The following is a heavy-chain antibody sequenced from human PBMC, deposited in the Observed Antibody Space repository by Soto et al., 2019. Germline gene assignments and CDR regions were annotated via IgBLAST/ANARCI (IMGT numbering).Heavy chain of an antibody. CDR3: ARLTGGFRLLLYY. CDR1: GYTFTSYG. Sequence: ASVKVACKASGYTFTSYGISWVRQAPGQGLERMGWISAYNGNTNYAQNFEGRVTMTTDTSTSTAYMELRSLRSDDTAIYYCARLTGGFRLLLYYWGQGTQVTVPS. CDR2: ISAYNGNT. D-gene: IGHD1-26*01. V-gene: IGHV1-18*04. J-gene: IGHJ4*02.